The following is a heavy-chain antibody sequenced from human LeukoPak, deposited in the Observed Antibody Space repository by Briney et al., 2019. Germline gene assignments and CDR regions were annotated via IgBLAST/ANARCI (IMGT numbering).Heavy chain of an antibody. J-gene: IGHJ4*02. CDR3: AKDPKWELYYFDY. Sequence: GGSLRLSCAASGFTFSSYSMNWVRQAPGKGLEWVSAISGSGGSTYYADSVKGRFTISRDNSKNTLYLQMNSLRAEDTAVYYCAKDPKWELYYFDYWGQGTLVTVSS. CDR1: GFTFSSYS. D-gene: IGHD1-26*01. CDR2: ISGSGGST. V-gene: IGHV3-23*01.